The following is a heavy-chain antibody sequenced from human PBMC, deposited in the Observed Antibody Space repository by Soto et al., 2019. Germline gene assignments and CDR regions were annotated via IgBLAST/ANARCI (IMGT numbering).Heavy chain of an antibody. J-gene: IGHJ4*02. Sequence: PGESLKISCKGPGYSFTSYWISWVRQMPGKGLEWMGRIDPSDSYTNYSPSFQGHVTISADKSISTAYLQWSSLKASDTAMYYCARRAREDGYNYDYWGQGTLVTVSS. D-gene: IGHD5-12*01. CDR1: GYSFTSYW. CDR3: ARRAREDGYNYDY. CDR2: IDPSDSYT. V-gene: IGHV5-10-1*01.